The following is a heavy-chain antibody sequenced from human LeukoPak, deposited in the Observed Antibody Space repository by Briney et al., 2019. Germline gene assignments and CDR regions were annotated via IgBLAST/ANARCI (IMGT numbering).Heavy chain of an antibody. D-gene: IGHD6-13*01. CDR1: GYSISSGYY. CDR3: ASPIAAAGPRDRDY. V-gene: IGHV4-38-2*02. Sequence: SETLSLTCTVSGYSISSGYYWGWIRQPPGKGLEWIGSIYHSGSIYYNPSLKGRVTISVDTSKNQFSLKLSSVTAADTAVYYCASPIAAAGPRDRDYWGQGTLVTVSS. J-gene: IGHJ4*02. CDR2: IYHSGSI.